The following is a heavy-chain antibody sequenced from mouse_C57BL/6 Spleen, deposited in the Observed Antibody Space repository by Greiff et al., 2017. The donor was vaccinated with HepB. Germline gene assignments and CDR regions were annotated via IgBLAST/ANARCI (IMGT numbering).Heavy chain of an antibody. CDR1: GYTFTSYW. J-gene: IGHJ2*01. V-gene: IGHV1-50*01. CDR2: IDPSDSYT. CDR3: AKGRVDY. Sequence: QVQLQQPGAELVKPGASVKLSCKASGYTFTSYWMQWVKQRPGQGLEWIGEIDPSDSYTNYNQKFKGKATLTVDTSSSTAYMQLSSRTSEDSAVYYCAKGRVDYWGQGTTLTVSS. D-gene: IGHD3-3*01.